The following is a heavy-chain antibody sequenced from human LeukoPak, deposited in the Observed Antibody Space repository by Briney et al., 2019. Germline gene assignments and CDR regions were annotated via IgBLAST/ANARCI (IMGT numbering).Heavy chain of an antibody. CDR2: ISGSGGST. CDR3: AKRWDSSGWYGNFDC. D-gene: IGHD6-19*01. CDR1: GFTFSSYA. J-gene: IGHJ4*02. Sequence: GGSLRLSCAASGFTFSSYAMSWVRQAPGKGLEWVSAISGSGGSTYYADSVKGRFTISRDNSKNTLYLQMNSLRAEDTAVYYCAKRWDSSGWYGNFDCWGQGTLVTVSS. V-gene: IGHV3-23*01.